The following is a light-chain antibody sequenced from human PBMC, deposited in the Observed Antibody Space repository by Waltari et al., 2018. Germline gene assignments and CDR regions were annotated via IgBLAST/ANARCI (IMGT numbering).Light chain of an antibody. J-gene: IGLJ3*02. CDR3: QAWDSSTGV. V-gene: IGLV3-1*01. Sequence: SYDLTQPPSVSVSPGQTGTITCSGDKWGDKYVSWYQQKSGQSPALVIYQDNKRPSGIPERFSGSNSGNTATLTISGTQAMDEADYYCQAWDSSTGVFGGGTKLTVL. CDR2: QDN. CDR1: KWGDKY.